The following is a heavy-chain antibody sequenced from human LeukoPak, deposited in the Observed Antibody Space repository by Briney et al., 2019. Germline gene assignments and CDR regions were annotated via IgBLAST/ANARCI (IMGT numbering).Heavy chain of an antibody. D-gene: IGHD5-24*01. CDR1: GFTFSSYG. Sequence: GGPLRLSCAASGFTFSSYGMHWVRQAPGKGLEWVAVISYDGSNKYYADSVKGRFTISRDNSKNTLYLQMNSLRAEDTAVYYCRIRDGYNLPPFDYWGQGTLVTVSS. CDR3: RIRDGYNLPPFDY. J-gene: IGHJ4*02. V-gene: IGHV3-30*03. CDR2: ISYDGSNK.